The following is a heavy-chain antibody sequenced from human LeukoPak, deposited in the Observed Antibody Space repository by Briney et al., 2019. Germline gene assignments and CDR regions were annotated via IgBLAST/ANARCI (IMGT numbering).Heavy chain of an antibody. CDR3: ARVTGYMIEAYFAY. Sequence: SETLSLTSTGSGGSSSIYYWSCIRQRPGKGREWIGYTYYGGSTNYNPSLKSRVTISVKTSKNQFSLKLSSVTAADTAVYYCARVTGYMIEAYFAYWGQGGLVTVSS. CDR2: TYYGGST. J-gene: IGHJ4*02. V-gene: IGHV4-59*01. D-gene: IGHD3-22*01. CDR1: GGSSSIYY.